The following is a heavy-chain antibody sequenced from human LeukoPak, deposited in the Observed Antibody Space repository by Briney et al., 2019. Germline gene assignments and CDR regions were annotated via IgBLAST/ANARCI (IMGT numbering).Heavy chain of an antibody. J-gene: IGHJ4*02. CDR2: ISDGGGTT. CDR3: AKMDITMIRGVIAPSFDY. Sequence: GGSLRLSCAASGFTFSSYAMSWVRQAPGKGLEWVSAISDGGGTTYYADSVKGRFTISRDNSKNTLYLQMNSLRAEDTAVYYCAKMDITMIRGVIAPSFDYWGQGTLVTVSS. V-gene: IGHV3-23*01. CDR1: GFTFSSYA. D-gene: IGHD3-10*01.